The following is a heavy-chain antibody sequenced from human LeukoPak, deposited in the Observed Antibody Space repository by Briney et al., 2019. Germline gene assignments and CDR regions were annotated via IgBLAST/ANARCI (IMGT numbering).Heavy chain of an antibody. D-gene: IGHD4-23*01. CDR2: TNARGDDT. Sequence: PGGSLRLSCAASGFTFSSYGMSWVRQAPGKGLEWVSATNARGDDTYYADSVKGRFTISRDNSKNTLYLRMNTLRAEDTAVYYCAKRSDYGDDSNYFDYWGQGTLVTVSS. V-gene: IGHV3-23*01. J-gene: IGHJ4*02. CDR1: GFTFSSYG. CDR3: AKRSDYGDDSNYFDY.